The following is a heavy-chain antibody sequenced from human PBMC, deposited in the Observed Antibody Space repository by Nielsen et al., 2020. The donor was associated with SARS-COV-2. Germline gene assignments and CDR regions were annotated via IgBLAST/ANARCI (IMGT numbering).Heavy chain of an antibody. CDR3: AHSDIVVVVAATLPYYFDY. Sequence: WIRQPPGKALEWLARIDWDDDKYYSTSLKTRLTITKDTSKNQVVLTMTNMDPVDTATYYCAHSDIVVVVAATLPYYFDYWGQGTLVTVSS. V-gene: IGHV2-70*12. CDR2: IDWDDDK. J-gene: IGHJ4*02. D-gene: IGHD2-15*01.